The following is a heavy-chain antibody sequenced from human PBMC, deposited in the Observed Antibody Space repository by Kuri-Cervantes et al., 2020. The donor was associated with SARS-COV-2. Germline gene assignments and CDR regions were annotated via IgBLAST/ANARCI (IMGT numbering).Heavy chain of an antibody. V-gene: IGHV1-18*01. CDR1: GYTFTSYG. CDR2: ISAYNGNT. J-gene: IGHJ4*02. CDR3: AFSSMVRGGKFDY. Sequence: GGSLRLSCKASGYTFTSYGISWVRQAPGQGLEWMGWISAYNGNTNYAQKLQGRVTMTTDTSTSTAYMELRSLRSDDTAVYYCAFSSMVRGGKFDYWGQGTLVTVSS. D-gene: IGHD3-10*01.